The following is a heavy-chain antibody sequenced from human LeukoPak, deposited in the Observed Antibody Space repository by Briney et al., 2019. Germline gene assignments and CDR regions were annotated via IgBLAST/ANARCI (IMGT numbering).Heavy chain of an antibody. CDR2: ISSSSSYI. V-gene: IGHV3-21*01. CDR1: GFTFSSYS. J-gene: IGHJ6*03. Sequence: GGSLRLSCPASGFTFSSYSMNWVRQAPGKGLEWVSSISSSSSYIYYADSVKGRFTISRDNAKNSLYLQMNSLRAEDTAVFYCARDTSGWYRTVHYYYYYYMDVWGKGTTVTVSS. CDR3: ARDTSGWYRTVHYYYYYYMDV. D-gene: IGHD6-19*01.